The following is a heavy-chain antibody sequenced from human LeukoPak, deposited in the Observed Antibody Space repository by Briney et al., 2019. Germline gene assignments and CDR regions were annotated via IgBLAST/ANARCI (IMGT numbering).Heavy chain of an antibody. J-gene: IGHJ4*02. CDR2: VSSSSSTR. CDR3: ARVGHYYDSSGYYYVRYFDC. D-gene: IGHD3-22*01. V-gene: IGHV3-48*03. Sequence: GGSLRLSCAASGFTCSSFEMNWVRQAPGKGLEWISYVSSSSSTRDYADSVKGRFTISRDNAKNSLYLQMNSLRAEDTAVYYCARVGHYYDSSGYYYVRYFDCWGQGTLVTVSS. CDR1: GFTCSSFE.